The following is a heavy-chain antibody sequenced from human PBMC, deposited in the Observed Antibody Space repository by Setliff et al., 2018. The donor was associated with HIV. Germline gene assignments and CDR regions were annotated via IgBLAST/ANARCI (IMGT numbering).Heavy chain of an antibody. D-gene: IGHD1-7*01. CDR1: GGSFSGYY. J-gene: IGHJ5*02. Sequence: PSETLSLTFAVYGGSFSGYYWSWIRQPPGKGLEWIGHIYTNGRTNYNPPLKSRVTISVDPSKNQFSLKLSSVTATDTAMYYCASANWNYLGYWFDPWGQGTLVTVSS. CDR3: ASANWNYLGYWFDP. CDR2: IYTNGRT. V-gene: IGHV4-59*10.